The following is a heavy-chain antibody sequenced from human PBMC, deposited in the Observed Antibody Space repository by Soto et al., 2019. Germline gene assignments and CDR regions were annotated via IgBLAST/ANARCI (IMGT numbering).Heavy chain of an antibody. V-gene: IGHV5-10-1*01. Sequence: PGGSLKISCKGSGYSFAGYWITRVRQNQGKGLEWMGRIDPSDSQTYYSPSFRGRVTISATKSITTVFLQWSSLRASDTAMYYCARQIYDSDTGPNFQYYFDSWGQGTPVTVSS. J-gene: IGHJ4*02. D-gene: IGHD3-22*01. CDR2: IDPSDSQT. CDR1: GYSFAGYW. CDR3: ARQIYDSDTGPNFQYYFDS.